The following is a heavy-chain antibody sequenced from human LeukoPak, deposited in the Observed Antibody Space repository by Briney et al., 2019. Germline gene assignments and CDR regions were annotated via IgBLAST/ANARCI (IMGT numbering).Heavy chain of an antibody. Sequence: GGSLRLSCAASGFTFSSYEMNWVRQAPGKGLEWVSYISSSGSTIYYADSVKGRFTISRDNAKNSLYLQMNSLRAEDTAVYYCARVGNGDYRYYFYMDVWGKGTTVTISS. V-gene: IGHV3-48*03. CDR2: ISSSGSTI. J-gene: IGHJ6*03. D-gene: IGHD4-17*01. CDR3: ARVGNGDYRYYFYMDV. CDR1: GFTFSSYE.